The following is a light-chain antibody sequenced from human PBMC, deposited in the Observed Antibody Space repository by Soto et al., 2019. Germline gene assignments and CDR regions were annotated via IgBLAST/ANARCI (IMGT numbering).Light chain of an antibody. CDR2: KAS. V-gene: IGKV1-5*03. CDR1: QTISSW. Sequence: THRTHSRSTLSGWLGYIVTITCRASQTISSWLAWYQQKPGKAPKLLIYKASTLKSGVPSRFSGSGSGTEFTLTINSLQPEDFATYYCQQYNSYSSAFGPGTKVDIK. CDR3: QQYNSYSSA. J-gene: IGKJ1*01.